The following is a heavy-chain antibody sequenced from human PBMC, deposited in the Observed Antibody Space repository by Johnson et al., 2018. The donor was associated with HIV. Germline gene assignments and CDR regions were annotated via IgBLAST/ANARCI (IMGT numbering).Heavy chain of an antibody. V-gene: IGHV3-13*01. D-gene: IGHD5-18*01. CDR2: IGTAGGST. Sequence: VQLVESGGGLVQPGGSLRLSCAASGFTFSSYDMHWVRQATGKGLEWVSAIGTAGGSTYTADSVKGRFTISRDNAKNSLYLQMHSLRAEDTAVYYCARDIAIQLWSHDAFDIWGQGTMVTVSS. J-gene: IGHJ3*02. CDR1: GFTFSSYD. CDR3: ARDIAIQLWSHDAFDI.